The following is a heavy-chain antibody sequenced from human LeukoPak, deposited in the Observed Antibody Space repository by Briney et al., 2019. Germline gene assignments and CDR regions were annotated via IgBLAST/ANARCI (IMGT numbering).Heavy chain of an antibody. CDR1: GGSISSYS. CDR3: ARLSGSGYYPFDN. J-gene: IGHJ4*02. Sequence: SETLSLTCNVSGGSISSYSWSWIRQPPGQGLEWIGYMYYSVSTSYNTSLKSRVTISVDTSKSQFSLKMSSVTAPDTAVYYCARLSGSGYYPFDNWGQGALVTVSS. V-gene: IGHV4-59*01. D-gene: IGHD3-22*01. CDR2: MYYSVST.